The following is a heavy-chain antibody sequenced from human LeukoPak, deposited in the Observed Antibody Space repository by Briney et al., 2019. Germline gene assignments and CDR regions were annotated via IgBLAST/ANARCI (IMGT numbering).Heavy chain of an antibody. CDR1: GYTLTELF. J-gene: IGHJ4*02. D-gene: IGHD3-10*01. V-gene: IGHV1-24*01. Sequence: GASVKVSCQVSGYTLTELFMHWLRPAPGRGRAGMGGFDPEDGDTIYAQKFQGRVTMTEDTSTDTAYMELSSLRSEDTAVYYCATVPFGELLYNYWGQGTLVTVSS. CDR3: ATVPFGELLYNY. CDR2: FDPEDGDT.